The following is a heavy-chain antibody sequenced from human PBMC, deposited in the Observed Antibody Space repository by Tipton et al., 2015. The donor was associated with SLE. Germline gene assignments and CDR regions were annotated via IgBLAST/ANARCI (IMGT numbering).Heavy chain of an antibody. D-gene: IGHD2-21*01. V-gene: IGHV3-9*01. Sequence: RSLRLSCAASGFTFDDYAMHWVRQAPGKGLEWVSGISWNSGSIGYADSVKGRFTISRDNAKNSLYLQMNSLRAEDTALYYCAKARGGGDWEYFQHWGQGTLVTVSS. CDR3: AKARGGGDWEYFQH. CDR2: ISWNSGSI. J-gene: IGHJ1*01. CDR1: GFTFDDYA.